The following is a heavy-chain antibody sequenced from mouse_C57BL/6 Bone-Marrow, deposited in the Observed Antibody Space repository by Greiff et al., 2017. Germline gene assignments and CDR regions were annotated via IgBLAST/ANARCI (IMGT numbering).Heavy chain of an antibody. Sequence: EVQLEESGGGLVQPGGSMKLSCAASGFTFSDAWMDWVRQSPEKGLEWVAEIRNKANNHATYYAESVKGRFTISRDDSKSSVYLQMNSLIAEDTGIDYCTSPYYSNCVYAMDYWGQGTSVTVSS. D-gene: IGHD2-5*01. V-gene: IGHV6-6*01. J-gene: IGHJ4*01. CDR2: IRNKANNHAT. CDR3: TSPYYSNCVYAMDY. CDR1: GFTFSDAW.